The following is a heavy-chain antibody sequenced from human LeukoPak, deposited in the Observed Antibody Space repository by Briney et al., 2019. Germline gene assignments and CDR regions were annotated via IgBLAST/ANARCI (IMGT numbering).Heavy chain of an antibody. Sequence: GGSLRLSCAASGFTFSSYAMSWVRQAPGKGLEWVSAISGSGGSTYYADSVKGRFTISRDNSKNTLYLQMNSLRAEDTAVYYCARDPFGGPMGHWGQGTLVTVSS. CDR1: GFTFSSYA. CDR2: ISGSGGST. V-gene: IGHV3-23*01. D-gene: IGHD3-16*01. J-gene: IGHJ4*02. CDR3: ARDPFGGPMGH.